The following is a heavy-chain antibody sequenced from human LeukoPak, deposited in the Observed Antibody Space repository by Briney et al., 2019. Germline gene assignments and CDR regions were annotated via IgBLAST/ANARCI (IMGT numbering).Heavy chain of an antibody. D-gene: IGHD3/OR15-3a*01. CDR3: ARGWTEATPSWDYYYYGMDV. J-gene: IGHJ6*02. CDR1: GYTFTGHY. Sequence: ASVKVSCKASGYTFTGHYMHWVRQAPGQGLEGMGWINPNSGGTNYAQKFQGRVSMIRDTSISTAYMELSRLRSDDTAVYYCARGWTEATPSWDYYYYGMDVWGQGTTVTVSS. CDR2: INPNSGGT. V-gene: IGHV1-2*02.